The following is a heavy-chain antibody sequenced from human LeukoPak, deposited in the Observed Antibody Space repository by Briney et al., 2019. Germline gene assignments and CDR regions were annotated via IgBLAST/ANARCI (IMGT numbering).Heavy chain of an antibody. J-gene: IGHJ4*02. V-gene: IGHV3-74*01. CDR3: ARGDYGDYFDY. CDR1: GFTFGNYW. CDR2: INTDGSTI. D-gene: IGHD4-17*01. Sequence: GGSLRLSCAASGFTFGNYWMHWVRQVPGKGLVWVSRINTDGSTITYADSVKGRFTISRDNAKNKVYLQMSSLRAEDTAVYYCARGDYGDYFDYWGQGTLIIVFS.